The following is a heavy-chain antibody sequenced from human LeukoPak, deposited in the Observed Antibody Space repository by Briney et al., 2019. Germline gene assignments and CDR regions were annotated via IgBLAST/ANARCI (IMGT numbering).Heavy chain of an antibody. V-gene: IGHV4-59*01. J-gene: IGHJ4*02. CDR1: GGSISSYY. Sequence: SETLSLTCTVSGGSISSYYWSWLRQPPGKGLEWIGYIYYSGSTNYNPSLKSRVTISVDSSKNQFSLKLSSVTAADTAVYYCARALYSYGLYYFDYWGQGTLVTVSS. CDR3: ARALYSYGLYYFDY. D-gene: IGHD5-18*01. CDR2: IYYSGST.